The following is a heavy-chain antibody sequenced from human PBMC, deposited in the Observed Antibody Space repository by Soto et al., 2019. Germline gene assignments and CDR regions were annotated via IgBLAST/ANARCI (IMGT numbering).Heavy chain of an antibody. Sequence: SVKVSCKASGGTFSSYAMSWVRQAPGQGLEWMGGIIPIFGTANYAQKFQGRVTITADESTSTAYMELSSLRSEDTAVYYCARGPPGDLRFDYWGQGTLVTVSS. CDR3: ARGPPGDLRFDY. V-gene: IGHV1-69*01. J-gene: IGHJ4*02. D-gene: IGHD2-21*02. CDR1: GGTFSSYA. CDR2: IIPIFGTA.